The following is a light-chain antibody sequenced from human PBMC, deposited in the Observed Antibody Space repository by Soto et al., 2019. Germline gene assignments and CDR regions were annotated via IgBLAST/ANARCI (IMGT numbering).Light chain of an antibody. CDR3: QHYNSYWT. V-gene: IGKV1-5*01. J-gene: IGKJ1*01. CDR2: DAS. CDR1: QSISSW. Sequence: DIQMTQSPSTLSASVGDRVTITCRSSQSISSWLAWYKQKPGKAPKLLIYDASSLESGVPSRFSGSGSGTEFTLTIRSLKPDDFATYYCQHYNSYWTFGQGTKVDIK.